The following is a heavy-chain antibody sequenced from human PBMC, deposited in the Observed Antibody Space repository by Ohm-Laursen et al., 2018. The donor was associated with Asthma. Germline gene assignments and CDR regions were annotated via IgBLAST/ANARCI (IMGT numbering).Heavy chain of an antibody. J-gene: IGHJ4*02. CDR2: IYYSGST. CDR3: ARGTLTMIEY. V-gene: IGHV4-59*01. Sequence: SETLSLTCTVSGGSISSYYWSWIRPPPGKGLEWIGYIYYSGSTNYNPSLKSRVTISVDTSKNQFSLKLSSVTAADTAVYYCARGTLTMIEYWGQGTLVTVSS. D-gene: IGHD3-22*01. CDR1: GGSISSYY.